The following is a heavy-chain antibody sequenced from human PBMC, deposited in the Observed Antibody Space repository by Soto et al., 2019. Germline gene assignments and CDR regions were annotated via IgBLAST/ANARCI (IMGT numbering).Heavy chain of an antibody. D-gene: IGHD6-19*01. CDR3: AKARDSHSSGLDAFDI. CDR1: GFTFSSYA. V-gene: IGHV3-23*01. J-gene: IGHJ3*02. CDR2: ISGSGGST. Sequence: GGSLRLSCAASGFTFSSYAMSWVRQSPGKGLEWVSAISGSGGSTYYADSVKGRFTISRDNSKNTLYLQMNSLRAEDTAVYYCAKARDSHSSGLDAFDIWGQGTMVTVSS.